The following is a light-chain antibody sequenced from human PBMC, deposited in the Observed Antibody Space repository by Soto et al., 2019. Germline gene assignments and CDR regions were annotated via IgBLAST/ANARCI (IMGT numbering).Light chain of an antibody. CDR1: QDISNY. Sequence: EIQVAPSPSSLSGSGGDRGTITCRARQDISNYLNWYQQKPGKAHTLLLYDASTLETGVPSRFSGSGSGTDFTFTISSLKPEDIAIYYCQKYDNLPLITVGQGTRLDNK. CDR2: DAS. J-gene: IGKJ5*01. CDR3: QKYDNLPLIT. V-gene: IGKV1-33*01.